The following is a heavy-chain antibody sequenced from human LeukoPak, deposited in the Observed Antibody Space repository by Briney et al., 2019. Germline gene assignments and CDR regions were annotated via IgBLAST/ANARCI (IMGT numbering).Heavy chain of an antibody. V-gene: IGHV4-4*07. CDR2: MYSNGSP. CDR1: GGSISNYY. J-gene: IGHJ1*01. Sequence: SETLSLTCTVSGGSISNYYWSWIRQPAGKGLEWLGRMYSNGSPSYNPSLKSRVTMSADMSKNQLSLKLTSVTAADTAVYYCTREPLPWGQGTLVTVSS. CDR3: TREPLP.